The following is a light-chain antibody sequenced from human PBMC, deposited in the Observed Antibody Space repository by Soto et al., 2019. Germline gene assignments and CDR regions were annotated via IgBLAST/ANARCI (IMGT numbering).Light chain of an antibody. V-gene: IGLV2-14*01. J-gene: IGLJ1*01. CDR1: SSDVGGYDY. CDR2: EVT. CDR3: SSHTSGSTRV. Sequence: QSALTQPASVSGSPGQSIAISCTGTSSDVGGYDYVSWYQQHPDKAPKLMIYEVTKRPSWVSNRFSGSKSGNTASLTISGLQPEDEAGYYCSSHTSGSTRVFGSGTKLTVL.